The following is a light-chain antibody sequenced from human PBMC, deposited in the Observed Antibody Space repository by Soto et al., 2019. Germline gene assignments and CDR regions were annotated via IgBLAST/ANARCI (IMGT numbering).Light chain of an antibody. CDR1: RSSIGRNY. CDR3: GVWDSALTTDI. V-gene: IGLV1-51*01. J-gene: IGLJ1*01. Sequence: QFVLTQSPSVSAAAGQTVVISCSGHRSSIGRNYVSWYQHLPGTVPKLVIYDADKRTSRIPDRFSGSKSDTSATLVITGIQTGDEADYYCGVWDSALTTDIFGSGTKVTVL. CDR2: DAD.